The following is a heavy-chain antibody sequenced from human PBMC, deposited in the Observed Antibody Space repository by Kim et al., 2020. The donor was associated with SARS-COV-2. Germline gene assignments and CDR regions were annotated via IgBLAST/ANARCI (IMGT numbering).Heavy chain of an antibody. Sequence: SETLSLTCAVYGGSFSGYYWSWIRQPPGKGLEWIGEINHSGSTNYNPSLKSRVTISVDTSKNQFSLKLSSVTAADTAVYYCARGKGVDYWGQGTLVTVSS. J-gene: IGHJ4*02. CDR2: INHSGST. CDR1: GGSFSGYY. V-gene: IGHV4-34*01. CDR3: ARGKGVDY.